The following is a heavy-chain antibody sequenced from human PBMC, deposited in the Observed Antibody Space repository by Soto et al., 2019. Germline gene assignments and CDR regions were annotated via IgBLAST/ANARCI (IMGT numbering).Heavy chain of an antibody. CDR2: INPNSGGT. D-gene: IGHD6-13*01. J-gene: IGHJ3*02. Sequence: ASVKVSCKASGYTFTGYYMHWVRQAPGQGLEWMGWINPNSGGTNYAQKFQGWVTMTRDTSISTAYMELSRLRSDDTAVYYCGRDKNNGAIAAAAPDVFNIGAKGTRVTVSS. CDR3: GRDKNNGAIAAAAPDVFNI. V-gene: IGHV1-2*04. CDR1: GYTFTGYY.